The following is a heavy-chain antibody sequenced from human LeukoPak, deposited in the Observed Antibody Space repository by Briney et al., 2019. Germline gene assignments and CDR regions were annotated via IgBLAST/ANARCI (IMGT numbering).Heavy chain of an antibody. CDR3: AKGAVLTSYYTIGRDYMDV. J-gene: IGHJ6*03. V-gene: IGHV3-23*01. CDR1: GFTFSSYA. Sequence: TGGSLRLSCAASGFTFSSYAMSWVRQAPGKGLEWVSAISGSGGSTYYADSVKGRFTISRDNSKNTLSLQMNSLRAEDTAVFYCAKGAVLTSYYTIGRDYMDVWGKGTMVTVSS. D-gene: IGHD3-9*01. CDR2: ISGSGGST.